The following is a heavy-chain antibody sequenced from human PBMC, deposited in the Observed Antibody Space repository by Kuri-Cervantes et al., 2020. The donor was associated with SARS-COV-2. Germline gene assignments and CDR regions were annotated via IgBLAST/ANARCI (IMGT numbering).Heavy chain of an antibody. Sequence: GESLKISCAASGFTFSSYGMHWVRQAPGKGLEWVAVIWYDGSNKYYADSVKGRFTISRDNSKNTLYLQMNSLRAEDTAVYYCARAVTMIVVPFYNWFDPWGQGTLVTVSS. CDR2: IWYDGSNK. CDR1: GFTFSSYG. CDR3: ARAVTMIVVPFYNWFDP. J-gene: IGHJ5*02. D-gene: IGHD3-22*01. V-gene: IGHV3-33*01.